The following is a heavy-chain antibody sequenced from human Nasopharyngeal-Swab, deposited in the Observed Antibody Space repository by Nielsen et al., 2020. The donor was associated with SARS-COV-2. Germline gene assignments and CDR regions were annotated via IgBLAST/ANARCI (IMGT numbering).Heavy chain of an antibody. CDR1: GFTYSTYA. D-gene: IGHD4-17*01. J-gene: IGHJ4*02. V-gene: IGHV3-23*01. CDR3: AKGVGYGDTGCFDE. CDR2: ISGRGGNT. Sequence: GESLKISCVASGFTYSTYAMSWVRQAPGKGLEWVSGISGRGGNTYYADSVKGRFTISRDNSMETLYLQMNSLRVEDTAVYYCAKGVGYGDTGCFDEWGQGTLVTASS.